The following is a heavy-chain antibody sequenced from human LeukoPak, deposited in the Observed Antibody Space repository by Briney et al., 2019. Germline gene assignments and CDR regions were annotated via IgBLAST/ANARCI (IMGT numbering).Heavy chain of an antibody. J-gene: IGHJ4*02. CDR3: ARVSSNSRGDYFDY. CDR2: IIPILGIA. Sequence: SVKDSCKASAGTFSSYAISWVRQAPGQGLEWMGRIIPILGIANYAQKFQGRVTITADKSTSTAYMELSSLRSEDTAVYYCARVSSNSRGDYFDYWGQGTLVTVSS. CDR1: AGTFSSYA. V-gene: IGHV1-69*04. D-gene: IGHD4-23*01.